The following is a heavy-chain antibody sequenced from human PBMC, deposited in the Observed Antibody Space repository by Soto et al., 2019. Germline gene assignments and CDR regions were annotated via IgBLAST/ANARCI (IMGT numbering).Heavy chain of an antibody. Sequence: ASVKVSCKASGYTFTNYAVHWVRQAPGQRLEWMGWINAGNGNTRYSQKFQGRVTITRDTPARTVYMELSSLGSEDTAVYYCARGHLAVVPVASWFYYMDVWGKGTTVTVSS. J-gene: IGHJ6*03. CDR2: INAGNGNT. CDR3: ARGHLAVVPVASWFYYMDV. V-gene: IGHV1-3*01. D-gene: IGHD2-2*01. CDR1: GYTFTNYA.